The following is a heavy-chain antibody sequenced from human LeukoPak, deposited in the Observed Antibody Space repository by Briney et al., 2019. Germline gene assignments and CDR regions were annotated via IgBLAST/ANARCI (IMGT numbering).Heavy chain of an antibody. CDR2: INHSGST. D-gene: IGHD2-15*01. CDR3: ARIDNYCSGGSCYANAFDI. V-gene: IGHV4-34*01. Sequence: NPSETLSLTCAVYGGSFSGYYWSWIRQPPGKGLEWIGEINHSGSTNYNPSLKSRVTISVDTSKNQFSLKLSSVTAADTAVYYCARIDNYCSGGSCYANAFDIWGQGTMVTVSS. CDR1: GGSFSGYY. J-gene: IGHJ3*02.